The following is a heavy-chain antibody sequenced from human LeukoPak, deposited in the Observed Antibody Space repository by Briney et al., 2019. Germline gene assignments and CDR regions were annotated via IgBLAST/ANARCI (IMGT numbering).Heavy chain of an antibody. D-gene: IGHD7-27*01. CDR3: ANLMGTAYFYVMDV. J-gene: IGHJ6*02. CDR1: GYTFTDYY. CDR2: INPSSGGT. V-gene: IGHV1-2*02. Sequence: ASVKVSCKSSGYTFTDYYIHWVRQAPGQGLEWMGWINPSSGGTKFAQKFQGRVAMTRDTSISTAYMELSRLSSDDTAGYYCANLMGTAYFYVMDVWGQGTTVTVSS.